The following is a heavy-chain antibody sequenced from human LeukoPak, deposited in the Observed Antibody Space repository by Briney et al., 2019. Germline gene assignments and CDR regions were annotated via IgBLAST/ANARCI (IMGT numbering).Heavy chain of an antibody. CDR2: IVISGST. CDR1: GGSISGYY. Sequence: SETLSLTCTVSGGSISGYYWSWIRQPAGKGLEWIGRIVISGSTNYNPSLKSRVTMSVDTSKSQFSLKLSSVIAADTSVYYCARGKGYSSGWYFDCWGQGTLVTVSS. CDR3: ARGKGYSSGWYFDC. J-gene: IGHJ4*02. D-gene: IGHD6-19*01. V-gene: IGHV4-4*07.